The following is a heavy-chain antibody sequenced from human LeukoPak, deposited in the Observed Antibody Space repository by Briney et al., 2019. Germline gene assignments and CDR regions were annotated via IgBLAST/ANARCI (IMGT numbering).Heavy chain of an antibody. V-gene: IGHV4-39*07. CDR2: VYHSGMT. D-gene: IGHD3-16*02. J-gene: IGHJ4*02. CDR3: ARLLRETSIVSTLDYIDS. CDR1: GVSISSSLDY. Sequence: PSETLSLTCTVSGVSISSSLDYWGWIRRPPGKGLEWIGCVYHSGMTYYNPSLKSRVTASVDTFKNQFSLKMNFVTAADTAMYHCARLLRETSIVSTLDYIDSWGQGALVTVSS.